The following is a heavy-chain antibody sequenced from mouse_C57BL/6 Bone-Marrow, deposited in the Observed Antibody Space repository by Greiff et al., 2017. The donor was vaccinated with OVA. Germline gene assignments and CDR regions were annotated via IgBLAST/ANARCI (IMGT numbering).Heavy chain of an antibody. J-gene: IGHJ4*01. CDR2: IWRGGST. CDR1: GFSLTSYG. Sequence: QVQLKQSGPGLVQPSQSLSITCTVSGFSLTSYGVHWVRQSPGKGLEWLGVIWRGGSTDYNAAFMSRLSITKDNSKNKVFFKMNSLQADDTAIYYCAITVVPTYYAMDYWGQGTSVTVSS. CDR3: AITVVPTYYAMDY. D-gene: IGHD1-1*01. V-gene: IGHV2-5*01.